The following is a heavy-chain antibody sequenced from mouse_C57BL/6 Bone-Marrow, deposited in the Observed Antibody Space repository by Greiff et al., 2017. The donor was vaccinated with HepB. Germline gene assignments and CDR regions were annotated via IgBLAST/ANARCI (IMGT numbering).Heavy chain of an antibody. D-gene: IGHD2-3*01. J-gene: IGHJ1*03. V-gene: IGHV5-4*01. CDR2: ISDGGSYT. Sequence: EVMLVESGGGLVKPGGSLKLSCAASGFTFSSYAMSWVRQTPEKRLEWVATISDGGSYTYYPDNVKGRFTISRDNAKNNLYLQMSHLKSEDTAMYYCARDDGYYWYVDVWGTGTTVTVSS. CDR3: ARDDGYYWYVDV. CDR1: GFTFSSYA.